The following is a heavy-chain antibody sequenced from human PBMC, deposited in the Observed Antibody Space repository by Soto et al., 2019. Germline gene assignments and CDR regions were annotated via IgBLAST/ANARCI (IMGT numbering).Heavy chain of an antibody. D-gene: IGHD1-1*01. V-gene: IGHV1-18*01. CDR2: ISPYNGNT. CDR3: ARSPNTQLFDS. CDR1: GYLFTTYG. Sequence: QVQLVQSGAEVTKPGASVNVSCKASGYLFTTYGVDWVRQAPGQGLEWIGWISPYNGNTKFAQNFRGRATMTTDTSTDTAYMELRNLRSDDTAIYYCARSPNTQLFDSWGQGTLVTVSS. J-gene: IGHJ4*02.